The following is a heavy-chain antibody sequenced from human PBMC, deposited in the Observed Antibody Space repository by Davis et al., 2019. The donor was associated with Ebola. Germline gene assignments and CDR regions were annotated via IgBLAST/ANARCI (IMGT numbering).Heavy chain of an antibody. CDR2: ISHSGST. J-gene: IGHJ4*02. Sequence: MPSETLPLTCTVSGGSISSYYWSWIRQPPGKGLEWIGEISHSGSTNYNPSLKSRVTISIDTSRNQFSLKMSSVTAADTAVYYCARRGYCSSSSCHSDYWGQGTLVTVSS. V-gene: IGHV4-34*01. CDR3: ARRGYCSSSSCHSDY. D-gene: IGHD2-2*01. CDR1: GGSISSYY.